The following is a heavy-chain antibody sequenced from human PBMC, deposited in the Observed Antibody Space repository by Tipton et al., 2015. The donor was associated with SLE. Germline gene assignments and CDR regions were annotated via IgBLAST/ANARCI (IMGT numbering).Heavy chain of an antibody. V-gene: IGHV4-59*11. D-gene: IGHD3-10*01. CDR3: ARDLKYGSGSYFDY. CDR2: IYYSGST. J-gene: IGHJ4*02. CDR1: GGSISSHY. Sequence: TLSLTCTVSGGSISSHYWSWFRQPPGKGLEWIGYIYYSGSTNYNTSLQGRVTISVDTSKNQFSLKLSSVTAADTAVYYCARDLKYGSGSYFDYWGQGTLVTVSS.